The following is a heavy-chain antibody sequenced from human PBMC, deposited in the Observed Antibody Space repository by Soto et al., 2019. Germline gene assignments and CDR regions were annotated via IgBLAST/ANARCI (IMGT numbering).Heavy chain of an antibody. CDR3: AKARRSYYGXGSFIPTGVYYYYGMDV. J-gene: IGHJ6*02. CDR2: ISGSGGST. D-gene: IGHD3-10*01. CDR1: GFTFSSYA. Sequence: GGSLRLSCAASGFTFSSYAMSWVRQAPGKGLERVSAISGSGGSTYYADSVKGRFTISRDNSKNTLYLQMNSLRAEDTAVYYCAKARRSYYGXGSFIPTGVYYYYGMDVWGPGTTVTVSS. V-gene: IGHV3-23*01.